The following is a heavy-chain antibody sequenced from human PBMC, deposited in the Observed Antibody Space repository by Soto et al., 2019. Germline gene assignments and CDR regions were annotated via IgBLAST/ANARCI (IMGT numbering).Heavy chain of an antibody. CDR2: IKQDGSGK. CDR1: GFTFSSFW. V-gene: IGHV3-7*01. J-gene: IGHJ4*02. D-gene: IGHD3-10*01. Sequence: PGGSLRLSCAASGFTFSSFWMSWVRQAPGKELEWVANIKQDGSGKYYVDSVKGRFTISRDNAKSSLYLQMNTLRAEDTAVYYCARLPPLTSRYYFDFWGQGALVTVSS. CDR3: ARLPPLTSRYYFDF.